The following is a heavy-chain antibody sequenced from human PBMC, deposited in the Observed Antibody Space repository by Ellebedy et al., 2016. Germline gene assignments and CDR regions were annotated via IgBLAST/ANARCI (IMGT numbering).Heavy chain of an antibody. CDR1: GGSVTSANSY. CDR2: VHASGST. CDR3: ARDQTLWDDSQYYYGLDV. J-gene: IGHJ6*02. V-gene: IGHV4-61*02. Sequence: SETLSLXXTVSGGSVTSANSYWSWIRQPAGKGLEWIGRVHASGSTNYNPSLKRRVTMSVDTSKNQFSLKLKSVTAADTAVYFCARDQTLWDDSQYYYGLDVWGQGTAVIVSS. D-gene: IGHD1-1*01.